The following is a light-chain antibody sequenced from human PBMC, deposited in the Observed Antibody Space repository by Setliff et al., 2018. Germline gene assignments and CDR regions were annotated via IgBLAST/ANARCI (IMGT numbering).Light chain of an antibody. CDR2: EVS. CDR3: SSYAGSNTPYV. J-gene: IGLJ1*01. V-gene: IGLV2-8*01. CDR1: SSDVGGYNY. Sequence: QSALTQPASVSGSPGQSVTISCTGTSSDVGGYNYVSWYQQHPGKAPKLMIYEVSKRPSGAPDRFSGSKSGNTASLTVSGLQAEDEADYYCSSYAGSNTPYVFGTGTKVTVL.